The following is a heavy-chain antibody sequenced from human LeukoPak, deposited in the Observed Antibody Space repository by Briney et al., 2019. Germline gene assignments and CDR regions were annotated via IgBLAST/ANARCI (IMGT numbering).Heavy chain of an antibody. CDR3: ARGVEPLAAYTLAY. Sequence: GGSLRLSCAASGFTVITNDMTWVRQAPGEGLEWVSVLYSDGNTKYADSVQGRFTISRDNSKNTLYLKMNSLSPDHSAVYYWARGVEPLAAYTLAYWGQGTLVTVSS. CDR2: LYSDGNT. D-gene: IGHD3-16*01. J-gene: IGHJ4*02. CDR1: GFTVITND. V-gene: IGHV3-53*01.